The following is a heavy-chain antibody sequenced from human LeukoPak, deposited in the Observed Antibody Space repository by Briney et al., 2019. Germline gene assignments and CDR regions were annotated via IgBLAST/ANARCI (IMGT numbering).Heavy chain of an antibody. J-gene: IGHJ4*02. Sequence: ASVKVSCKASGGTFSSYAISWVRQAPGQGLEWMGRIIPILGIANYAQKFPGRVTITADKSTSTAYMELSSLRSEDTAVYYCARGKGGPFDYWGQGTLVTVSS. CDR1: GGTFSSYA. CDR3: ARGKGGPFDY. V-gene: IGHV1-69*04. D-gene: IGHD1-26*01. CDR2: IIPILGIA.